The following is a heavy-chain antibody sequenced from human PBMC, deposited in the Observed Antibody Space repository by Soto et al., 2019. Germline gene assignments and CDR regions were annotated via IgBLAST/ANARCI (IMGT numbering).Heavy chain of an antibody. J-gene: IGHJ5*02. V-gene: IGHV7-4-1*01. CDR1: GYTFTSYA. Sequence: ASVKVSCKASGYTFTSYAMNWVRQAPGQGLEWMGWINTNTGNPTYAQGFTGRFVFSLDTSVSTAYLQICSLKAEDTAVYYCARDNVRELPTYNWFDPWGQGTLVTVS. CDR3: ARDNVRELPTYNWFDP. CDR2: INTNTGNP. D-gene: IGHD1-26*01.